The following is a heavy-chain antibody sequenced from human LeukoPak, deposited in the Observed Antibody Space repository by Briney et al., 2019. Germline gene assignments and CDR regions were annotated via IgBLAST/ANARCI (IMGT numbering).Heavy chain of an antibody. CDR2: IQYDGSKK. Sequence: PGGSLRLSCAASGFTFSSNGMHWVRQAPDKGLEWVTFIQYDGSKKYYADSVKGRFTISRDNSKNTLYLEMSSLRAEDTAVYYCAKDIGSYYDYWGQGILVTVSS. CDR3: AKDIGSYYDY. D-gene: IGHD3-10*01. J-gene: IGHJ4*02. CDR1: GFTFSSNG. V-gene: IGHV3-30*02.